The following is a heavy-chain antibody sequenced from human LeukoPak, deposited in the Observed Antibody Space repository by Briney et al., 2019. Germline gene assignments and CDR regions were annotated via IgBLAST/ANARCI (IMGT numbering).Heavy chain of an antibody. V-gene: IGHV3-21*01. CDR3: ARGRLKKYDFWSGYHDY. Sequence: GGSLRLSCAASGFTFSSYSMNWVRQAPGKGLEWVSSITISSSYIYYADSVKGRFTISRDNAKNSLYLQMNSLRAEDTAVYYCARGRLKKYDFWSGYHDYWGQGTMVTVSS. J-gene: IGHJ4*02. CDR1: GFTFSSYS. CDR2: ITISSSYI. D-gene: IGHD3-3*01.